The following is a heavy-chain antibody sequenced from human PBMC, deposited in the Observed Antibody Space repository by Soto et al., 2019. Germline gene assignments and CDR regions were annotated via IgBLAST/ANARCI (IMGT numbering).Heavy chain of an antibody. CDR2: IIPIFGTA. J-gene: IGHJ5*02. D-gene: IGHD3-10*01. V-gene: IGHV1-69*01. Sequence: QVQLVQSGAEVKKPGSSVKVSCKASGGTFSSYAISWVRQAPGQGLEWMGGIIPIFGTANYAQKFQGRVTITADESTSPAYMELSSLRSEDTAVYYCARDQFGGFGEFGYNWFDPWGQGTLVTVSS. CDR3: ARDQFGGFGEFGYNWFDP. CDR1: GGTFSSYA.